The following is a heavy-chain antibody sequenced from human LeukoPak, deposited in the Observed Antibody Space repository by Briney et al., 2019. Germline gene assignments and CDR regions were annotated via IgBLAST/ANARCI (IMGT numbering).Heavy chain of an antibody. V-gene: IGHV1-46*01. J-gene: IGHJ4*02. CDR2: INPTAGNT. Sequence: ALVKVSCKASGYTFSNYYLHWVRQAPGQGLEWMGLINPTAGNTYYAQRFQGRVTMTRNTSTSTVYMELSSLRSEDTAVYYCARVYDSGSYSCPHWGQGTLVTVSS. CDR1: GYTFSNYY. D-gene: IGHD3-10*01. CDR3: ARVYDSGSYSCPH.